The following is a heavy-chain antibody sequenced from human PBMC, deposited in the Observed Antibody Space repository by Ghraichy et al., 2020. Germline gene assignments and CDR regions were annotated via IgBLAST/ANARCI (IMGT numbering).Heavy chain of an antibody. J-gene: IGHJ2*01. D-gene: IGHD6-19*01. Sequence: SETLSLTCAISGDSVSSNSAAWNWIRQSPSRGLEWLGRTYYRSKWYNDYAVSVKSRITINPDTSKNQFSLQLNSVTPEDTAVYYCARAHAGHSGWVLRYFDLWGRGTLVTVSS. CDR2: TYYRSKWYN. CDR3: ARAHAGHSGWVLRYFDL. CDR1: GDSVSSNSAA. V-gene: IGHV6-1*01.